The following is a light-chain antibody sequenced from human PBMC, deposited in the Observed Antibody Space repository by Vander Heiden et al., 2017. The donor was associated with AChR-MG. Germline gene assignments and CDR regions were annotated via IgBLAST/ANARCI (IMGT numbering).Light chain of an antibody. Sequence: QSVLTQPPSASGTHGQRVTNPCSGSSSNIVSNTVNWYQQLPGTAPKLLIYSNNQRPSGVPDRFSGSKSGTSASLAISGLQSEDEADYYCAAWDDSLNGWVFGGGTKLTVL. CDR2: SNN. CDR1: SSNIVSNT. CDR3: AAWDDSLNGWV. V-gene: IGLV1-44*01. J-gene: IGLJ3*02.